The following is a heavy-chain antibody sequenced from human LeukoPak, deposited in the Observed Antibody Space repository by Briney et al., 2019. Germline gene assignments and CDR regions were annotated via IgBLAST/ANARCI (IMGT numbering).Heavy chain of an antibody. CDR1: VGSFSGYY. Sequence: SETLSLTRAVYVGSFSGYYWSCIRQPPRKGRECIGEINHSGSTNYNPSLKSRVTISVDTSKNQFPQMLSSVTAADTAVYYCARNRIIIAAAGTSWFDPWGQGTLVTVSS. D-gene: IGHD6-13*01. CDR2: INHSGST. J-gene: IGHJ5*02. V-gene: IGHV4-34*01. CDR3: ARNRIIIAAAGTSWFDP.